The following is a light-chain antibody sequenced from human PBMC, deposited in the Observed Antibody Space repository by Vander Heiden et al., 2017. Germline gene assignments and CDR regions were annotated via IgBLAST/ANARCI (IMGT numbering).Light chain of an antibody. J-gene: IGKJ5*01. CDR1: QDIRNY. CDR2: DAS. Sequence: DIHMTHSPSSLSASVGDRVTITCQASQDIRNYLNWYQQKPGKAPKLLIYDASNLETGVPSRFSGSGSGTDFTFTISSLQPEDIATYYCQQYDNLPFTFGQGTRLGIK. V-gene: IGKV1-33*01. CDR3: QQYDNLPFT.